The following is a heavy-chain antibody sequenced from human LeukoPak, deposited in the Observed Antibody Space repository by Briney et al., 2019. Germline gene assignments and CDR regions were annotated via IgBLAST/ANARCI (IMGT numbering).Heavy chain of an antibody. Sequence: SETLSLTCTVSGGSISSGGYYWSCIPQHPGKGLEWIVYIYYSGSTYYNPSLKRRVTISVDTSKNQFSLKLSSVTAADTAVYYCAREGYGDYGSRNWYFDLWGRGTLVTVSS. CDR3: AREGYGDYGSRNWYFDL. D-gene: IGHD4-17*01. CDR1: GGSISSGGYY. J-gene: IGHJ2*01. CDR2: IYYSGST. V-gene: IGHV4-31*03.